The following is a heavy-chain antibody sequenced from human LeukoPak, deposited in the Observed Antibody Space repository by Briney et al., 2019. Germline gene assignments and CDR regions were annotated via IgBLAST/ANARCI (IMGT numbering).Heavy chain of an antibody. J-gene: IGHJ4*02. V-gene: IGHV3-33*01. CDR3: ARDYIAAAGTGFDY. Sequence: GGSLGLSCAASGFTFSSYGMHWVRQAPGKGLGWVAVIWYDGSNKYYADSVKGRFTISRDDSKNTLYLQMNSLRAEDTAVYYCARDYIAAAGTGFDYWGQGTLVTVSS. CDR2: IWYDGSNK. CDR1: GFTFSSYG. D-gene: IGHD6-13*01.